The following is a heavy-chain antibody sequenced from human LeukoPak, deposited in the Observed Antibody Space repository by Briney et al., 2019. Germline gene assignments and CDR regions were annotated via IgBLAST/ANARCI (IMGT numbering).Heavy chain of an antibody. CDR2: VDPDGTTT. D-gene: IGHD2-8*02. Sequence: GGSLGLSCAASGFTLGNYWMHWVRQAPGEGLVWVSRVDPDGTTTNYADSVTGRFTTSRDNAKNTLYLQMNSLRAEDTALYYCTRVQAGRSGLMDVWGRGTTVTVSS. CDR1: GFTLGNYW. CDR3: TRVQAGRSGLMDV. J-gene: IGHJ6*02. V-gene: IGHV3-74*01.